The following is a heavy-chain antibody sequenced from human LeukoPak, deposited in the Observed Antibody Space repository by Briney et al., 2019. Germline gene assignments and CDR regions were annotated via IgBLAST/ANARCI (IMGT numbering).Heavy chain of an antibody. J-gene: IGHJ1*01. CDR2: IILIFGTA. CDR3: ARHTGTPYFQH. D-gene: IGHD2-8*02. Sequence: ASVKVSCKASGGTFSSYAISWVRQAPGQGLEWMGGIILIFGTANYAQKFQGRVTITADKSTSTAYMELSSLRSEDTAVYYCARHTGTPYFQHWGQGTLVTVSS. CDR1: GGTFSSYA. V-gene: IGHV1-69*06.